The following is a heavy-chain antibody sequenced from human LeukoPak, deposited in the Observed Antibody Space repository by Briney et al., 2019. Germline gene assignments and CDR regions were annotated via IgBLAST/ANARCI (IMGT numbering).Heavy chain of an antibody. J-gene: IGHJ4*02. CDR2: INPNSGGT. CDR1: GYTFTGYY. D-gene: IGHD6-13*01. V-gene: IGHV1-2*02. Sequence: ASVKVSCEASGYTFTGYYMHWVRQAPGQGLEWMGWINPNSGGTNYAQKFQGRVTMTRDTSISTAYMELSRLRSDDTAVYYCARRRGLAAAVDYWGQGTLVTVSS. CDR3: ARRRGLAAAVDY.